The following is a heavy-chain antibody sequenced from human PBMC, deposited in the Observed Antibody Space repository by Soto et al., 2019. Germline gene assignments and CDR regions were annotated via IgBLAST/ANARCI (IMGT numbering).Heavy chain of an antibody. CDR2: ISHSGKTI. CDR1: GFTFRDYY. V-gene: IGHV3-11*01. Sequence: VGSLRLSCATSGFTFRDYYFSWIRQAPGKGLEWISYISHSGKTIYYADSVKGRFTISRDDAKNTLYLQMNSLRAEDTAMYYCTRRDSGAFDVWGHGTMVTVSS. J-gene: IGHJ3*01. CDR3: TRRDSGAFDV.